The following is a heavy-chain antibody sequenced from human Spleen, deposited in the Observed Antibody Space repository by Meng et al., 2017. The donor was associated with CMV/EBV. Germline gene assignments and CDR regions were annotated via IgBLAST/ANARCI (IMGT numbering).Heavy chain of an antibody. D-gene: IGHD3-16*01. V-gene: IGHV3-23*01. CDR1: GFTFSSYA. CDR2: ISGSGGST. J-gene: IGHJ6*02. CDR3: ARVALRGTYYYYYGMDV. Sequence: GESLKISCAASGFTFSSYAMSWVRQAPGKGLEWVSAISGSGGSTYYADSVKGRFTISRDNSKNTLYLQMNSLRAEDTAVYYCARVALRGTYYYYYGMDVWGQGTTVTVSS.